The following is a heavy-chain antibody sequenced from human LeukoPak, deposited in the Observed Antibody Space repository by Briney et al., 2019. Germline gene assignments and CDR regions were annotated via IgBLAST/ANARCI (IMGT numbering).Heavy chain of an antibody. CDR1: GDSLSGYH. CDR2: IHFSGDT. CDR3: ATYTRRCSGGTCYSIDY. Sequence: SETLSLTCTVSGDSLSGYHWTWIRQSPGRGLEWIGYIHFSGDTNSNPSLKSRVTMSLDTSNNQFSLKVNSVTAADTAIYYCATYTRRCSGGTCYSIDYWGRGTLVTVSS. J-gene: IGHJ4*02. D-gene: IGHD2-15*01. V-gene: IGHV4-4*09.